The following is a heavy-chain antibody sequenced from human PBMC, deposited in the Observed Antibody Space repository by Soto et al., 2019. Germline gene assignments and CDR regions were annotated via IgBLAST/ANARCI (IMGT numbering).Heavy chain of an antibody. D-gene: IGHD5-18*01. J-gene: IGHJ6*03. CDR2: ISYDGSNK. CDR3: ARDRVRGYICGYGYYYYYMDV. Sequence: QVQLVESGGGVVQPGRSLRLSCAASGFTFSSYGMHWVRQAPGKGLEWVAVISYDGSNKYYADSVKGRFTISRDNSKNTQYQQLNRLRAEDTDVYYCARDRVRGYICGYGYYYYYMDVWGKGTTVTVSS. V-gene: IGHV3-30*03. CDR1: GFTFSSYG.